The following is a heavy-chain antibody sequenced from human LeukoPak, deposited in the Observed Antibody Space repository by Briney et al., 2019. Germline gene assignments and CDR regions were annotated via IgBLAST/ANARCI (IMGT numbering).Heavy chain of an antibody. J-gene: IGHJ4*02. Sequence: PGGSLRLSCAASDFTFSNYVMSWVRQAPGKGLEWVSAISDSGGSTYYADSVKGRFTISRDNSKNTLYLQMNSLRAEDTAVYYCAHISSSWPDYWGQGTLVTVSS. CDR3: AHISSSWPDY. V-gene: IGHV3-23*01. CDR1: DFTFSNYV. D-gene: IGHD6-13*01. CDR2: ISDSGGST.